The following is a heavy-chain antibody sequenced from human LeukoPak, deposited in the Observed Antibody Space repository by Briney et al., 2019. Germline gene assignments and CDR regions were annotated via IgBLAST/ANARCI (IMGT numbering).Heavy chain of an antibody. CDR1: GFTFNNYA. D-gene: IGHD6-19*01. CDR3: AKDRAYSSGWRGVYYFDY. J-gene: IGHJ4*02. Sequence: GGSLRLSCATSGFTFNNYAMSWVRQAPGKGLEWVSAISGSGGSTYYADSVKGRFTISRDNSKNTLYLQMNSLRAEDTAVYYCAKDRAYSSGWRGVYYFDYWGQGTLVTVSS. V-gene: IGHV3-23*01. CDR2: ISGSGGST.